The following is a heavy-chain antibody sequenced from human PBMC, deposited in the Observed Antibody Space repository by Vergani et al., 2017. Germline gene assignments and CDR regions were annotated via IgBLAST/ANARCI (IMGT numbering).Heavy chain of an antibody. V-gene: IGHV4-61*02. Sequence: QVQLQASGPGRVKPSQTLSLTCTISGGSISAGYYFWSWIRQPAGKGLEWLGHISASGTASHSPSLKTRVSMSVDTSKNQFSLTVTSVTAADTAIYFCARRSGGYYSGGKVHPLRTAFDVWGHGTVVTVSS. J-gene: IGHJ3*01. D-gene: IGHD2-15*01. CDR2: ISASGTA. CDR3: ARRSGGYYSGGKVHPLRTAFDV. CDR1: GGSISAGYYF.